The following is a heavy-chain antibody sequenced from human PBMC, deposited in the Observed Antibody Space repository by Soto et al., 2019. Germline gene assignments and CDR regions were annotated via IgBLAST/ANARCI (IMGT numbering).Heavy chain of an antibody. CDR2: VYVSETT. CDR3: ARSIGWLDR. D-gene: IGHD2-15*01. J-gene: IGHJ5*02. Sequence: WIRQPKGKGLEWIGYVYVSETTSYNPSLKSRVITSVDTSKNQFSLKLSSVTAADTAVYCCARSIGWLDRWGQGTLVTVSS. V-gene: IGHV4-59*01.